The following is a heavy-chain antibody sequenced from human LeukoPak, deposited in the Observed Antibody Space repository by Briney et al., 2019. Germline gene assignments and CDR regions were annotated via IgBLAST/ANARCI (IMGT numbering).Heavy chain of an antibody. J-gene: IGHJ6*02. V-gene: IGHV4-59*01. CDR1: GGSISSYY. CDR2: IYYSGST. Sequence: SETLSLTCTVSGGSISSYYWSWIRHPPGKGLEWIGYIYYSGSTNYNPSLKSRVTISVDTSKNQFSLKLSSVTAADTAVYYCARTFSESYYYYGMDVWGQGTTVTVSS. CDR3: ARTFSESYYYYGMDV. D-gene: IGHD1-26*01.